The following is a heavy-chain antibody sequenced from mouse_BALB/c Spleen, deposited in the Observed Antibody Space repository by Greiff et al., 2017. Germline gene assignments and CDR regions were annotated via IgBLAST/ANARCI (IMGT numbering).Heavy chain of an antibody. Sequence: VQLQQSGAELVRPGTSVKVSCKASGYAFTNYLIEWVKQRPGQGLEWIGVINPGSGGTNYNEKFKGKATLTADKSSSTAYMQLSSLTSDDSAVYFCARSYDYDAGFDYWGQGTTLTVSS. V-gene: IGHV1-54*01. CDR3: ARSYDYDAGFDY. J-gene: IGHJ2*01. D-gene: IGHD2-4*01. CDR1: GYAFTNYL. CDR2: INPGSGGT.